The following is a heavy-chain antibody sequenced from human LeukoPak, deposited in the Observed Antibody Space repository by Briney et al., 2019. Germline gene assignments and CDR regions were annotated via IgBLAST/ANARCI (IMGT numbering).Heavy chain of an antibody. CDR1: GFTFSSYA. CDR3: ANSKRPRAFYY. CDR2: ISGSGGSI. V-gene: IGHV3-23*01. J-gene: IGHJ4*02. Sequence: GGSLRLSCAASGFTFSSYAMSWVRQAPGKGLVWVSAISGSGGSIYYADSVKGRFTISRDNSKNTLYLQMNSLRAEDTAVYYCANSKRPRAFYYWGQGTLVTVSS.